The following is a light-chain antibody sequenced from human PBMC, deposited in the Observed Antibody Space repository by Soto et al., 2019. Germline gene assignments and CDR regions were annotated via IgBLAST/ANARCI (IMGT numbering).Light chain of an antibody. V-gene: IGKV3-20*01. CDR3: QQYVSPSFS. CDR1: QRISSRF. Sequence: ELELTQSPGTLYLSPGERATLSCRARQRISSRFLAWYQQRPDQSPRLIIYGASSRGTCIPDRFSGSGSWTNFTLNIIRLDQHVSGFYYSQQYVSPSFSFDQGTNVAIK. J-gene: IGKJ1*01. CDR2: GAS.